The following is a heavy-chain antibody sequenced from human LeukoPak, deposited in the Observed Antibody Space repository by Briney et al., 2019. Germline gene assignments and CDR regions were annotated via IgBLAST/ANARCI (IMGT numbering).Heavy chain of an antibody. V-gene: IGHV3-30*04. CDR1: GFTFSRYA. D-gene: IGHD1-20*01. Sequence: GGSLRLSCAASGFTFSRYAMHWVRQAPGKGLEWVAVISYDGSNKFYAASVKGRFTISRDHSKNTLYLQMNSLRAEDTAVYYCARDLTMTGTTWDADYWGQGTLVTVSS. J-gene: IGHJ4*02. CDR3: ARDLTMTGTTWDADY. CDR2: ISYDGSNK.